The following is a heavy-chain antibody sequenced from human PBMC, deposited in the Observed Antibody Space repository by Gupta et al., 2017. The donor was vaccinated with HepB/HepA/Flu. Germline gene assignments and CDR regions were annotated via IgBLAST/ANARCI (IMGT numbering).Heavy chain of an antibody. CDR2: INTNTGNP. CDR1: GYTLPSYS. J-gene: IGHJ6*03. Sequence: QVQLVQSGSEVKKPGASVKVSCKASGYTLPSYSINWVRQAPGQGLEWMGWINTNTGNPKYAEGFTGRFVFSLDTSVTTASLQISSLKAEDTAVYYCARGHYYYYYMDVWGKGTTVTVSS. CDR3: ARGHYYYYYMDV. V-gene: IGHV7-4-1*02.